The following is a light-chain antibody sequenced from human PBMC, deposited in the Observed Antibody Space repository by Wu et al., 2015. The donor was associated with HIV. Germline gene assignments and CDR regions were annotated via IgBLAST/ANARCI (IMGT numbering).Light chain of an antibody. V-gene: IGKV3-11*01. CDR3: QQYGSSPPRT. CDR2: DAS. Sequence: EIVLTQYPATLSLSPGERATLSCRASQSVSSYLAWFQQKPGQAPRLLIYDASNRATGIPARFSGSGSGTDFTLTISSLEPEDFAVYYCQQYGSSPPRTFGQGTKVEIK. CDR1: QSVSSY. J-gene: IGKJ1*01.